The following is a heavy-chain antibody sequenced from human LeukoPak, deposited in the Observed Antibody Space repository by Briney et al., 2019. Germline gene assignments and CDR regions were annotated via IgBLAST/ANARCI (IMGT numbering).Heavy chain of an antibody. J-gene: IGHJ6*04. CDR1: GFTFSSYE. CDR2: ISSSYSTI. Sequence: GGSLRLSCAASGFTFSSYEMNWVRHAPPQGQGLVSYISSSYSTIYYSDSVKSRFAISRDNAKNSLYLQMNSLIAENTTAYYFAEPVMTMIVGVWGKGTTVTISS. CDR3: AEPVMTMIVGV. D-gene: IGHD3-22*01. V-gene: IGHV3-48*03.